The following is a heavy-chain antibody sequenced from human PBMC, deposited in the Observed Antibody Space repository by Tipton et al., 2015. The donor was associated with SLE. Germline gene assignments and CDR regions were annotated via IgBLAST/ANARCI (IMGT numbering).Heavy chain of an antibody. CDR2: IYTSGST. V-gene: IGHV4-4*07. J-gene: IGHJ6*02. Sequence: LRLSCTVSGGSISSYYWSWIRQPAGKGLEWIGRIYTSGSTNYNPSLKSRVTMSVDTSKNQFSLKLSSVTAADTAVYYCARDYSEDYYYYGMDVWGQGTTVTVSS. CDR1: GGSISSYY. CDR3: ARDYSEDYYYYGMDV. D-gene: IGHD4-11*01.